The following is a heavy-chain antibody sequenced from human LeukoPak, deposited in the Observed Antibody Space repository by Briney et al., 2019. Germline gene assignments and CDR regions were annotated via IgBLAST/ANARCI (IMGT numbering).Heavy chain of an antibody. D-gene: IGHD2-15*01. CDR2: MNPNSGNT. J-gene: IGHJ5*02. CDR1: GYTFTSYD. CDR3: ARGKGYCSGGSCFWGNWFDP. Sequence: ASVKVSCKASGYTFTSYDINGVRQATGQGLEWMGWMNPNSGNTGNAQKLQGRVTITRNTSITTAYMELSSLRSEDTAVYYCARGKGYCSGGSCFWGNWFDPWGQGTLVTVSS. V-gene: IGHV1-8*03.